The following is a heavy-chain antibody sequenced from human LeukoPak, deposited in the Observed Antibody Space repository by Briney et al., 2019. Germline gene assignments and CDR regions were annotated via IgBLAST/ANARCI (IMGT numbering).Heavy chain of an antibody. CDR1: GYTFTTYG. CDR2: ISPYNGNT. Sequence: GASVKVSCKASGYTFTTYGISWVRQAPGQGLEWMGWISPYNGNTNYALKFQGRVTMTTDTSTSTAYMELRSLTSDDTAVYYCAAADSNDGRRKYYYYGVDVWGQGTTLTVSS. D-gene: IGHD1-1*01. V-gene: IGHV1-18*01. J-gene: IGHJ6*02. CDR3: AAADSNDGRRKYYYYGVDV.